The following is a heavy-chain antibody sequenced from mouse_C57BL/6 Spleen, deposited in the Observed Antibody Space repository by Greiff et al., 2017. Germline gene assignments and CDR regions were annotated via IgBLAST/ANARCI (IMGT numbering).Heavy chain of an antibody. J-gene: IGHJ1*03. Sequence: VQLKESGPGLVKPSQSLSLTCSVTGYSITSGYYWNWIRQFPGNKLEWMGYISYDGSNNYNPSLKNRISITRDTSKNQFFLKLNSVTTEDTATYYCERYYYGSSYGYFDVWGTGTTVTVSS. CDR3: ERYYYGSSYGYFDV. D-gene: IGHD1-1*01. CDR2: ISYDGSN. CDR1: GYSITSGYY. V-gene: IGHV3-6*01.